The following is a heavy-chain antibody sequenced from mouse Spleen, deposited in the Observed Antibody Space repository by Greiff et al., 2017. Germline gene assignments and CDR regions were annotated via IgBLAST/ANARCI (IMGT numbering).Heavy chain of an antibody. J-gene: IGHJ2*01. CDR2: IYPSDSET. CDR3: ARDGSSRGYFDY. CDR1: GYTFTSYW. D-gene: IGHD1-1*01. Sequence: VKLVESGAELVRPGSSVKLSCKASGYTFTSYWMDWVKQRPGQGLEWIGNIYPSDSETHYNQKFKDKATLTVDKSSSTAYMQLSSLTSEDSAVYYCARDGSSRGYFDYWGQGTTLTVSS. V-gene: IGHV1-61*01.